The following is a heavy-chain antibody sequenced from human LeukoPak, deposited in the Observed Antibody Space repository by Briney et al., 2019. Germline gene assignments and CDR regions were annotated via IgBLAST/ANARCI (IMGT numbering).Heavy chain of an antibody. J-gene: IGHJ4*02. D-gene: IGHD2-21*01. Sequence: GASVKVSCKASGYTFTAQYMHWVRQAPGQGLEWRGWISPNNGDTKYAQSFLGRVTMTRDTSTTTAYMELSSLRSDDTAVYFCASYPRSIPTPPFDYWGQGTLVTVSS. CDR1: GYTFTAQY. CDR3: ASYPRSIPTPPFDY. CDR2: ISPNNGDT. V-gene: IGHV1-2*02.